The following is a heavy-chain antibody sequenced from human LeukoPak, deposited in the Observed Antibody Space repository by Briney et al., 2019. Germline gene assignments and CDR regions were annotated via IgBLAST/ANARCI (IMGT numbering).Heavy chain of an antibody. CDR1: GISFSGYY. D-gene: IGHD5-18*01. CDR3: ARENDRYGRIDY. V-gene: IGHV4-59*01. Sequence: KSSETLSLTCTVCGISFSGYYWSWIRQPPGKGLEWIGYVSYSGSTDYNPSLKSRVIISIDTSKKQFSLRLSSVTAADTAVYYCARENDRYGRIDYWGQGTQVTVSS. J-gene: IGHJ4*02. CDR2: VSYSGST.